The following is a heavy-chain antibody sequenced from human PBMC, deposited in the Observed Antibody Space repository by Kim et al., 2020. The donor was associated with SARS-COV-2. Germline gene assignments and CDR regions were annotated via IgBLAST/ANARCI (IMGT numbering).Heavy chain of an antibody. CDR2: TNAGNGNK. Sequence: ASVKVSCKASGYTFTSYAMHWVRQAPGQRLEGMGWTNAGNGNKKYSQKFRGRVTITRDTSASTPYMELSSLSSEDTPVYYCARASSSSGWYYFSYWGQG. V-gene: IGHV1-3*01. CDR3: ARASSSSGWYYFSY. D-gene: IGHD6-19*01. J-gene: IGHJ4*02. CDR1: GYTFTSYA.